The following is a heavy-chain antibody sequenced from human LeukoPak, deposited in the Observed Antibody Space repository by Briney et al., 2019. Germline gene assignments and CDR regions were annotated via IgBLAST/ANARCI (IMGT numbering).Heavy chain of an antibody. CDR3: ARTVGYGDYHWFDP. V-gene: IGHV3-21*04. J-gene: IGHJ5*02. CDR1: GFTFSSYS. Sequence: NPGGSLRLSCAASGFTFSSYSMNWVRQAPGKGLEWVSSISSSSIYKYYADSVKGRFTISRDNSKNTLYLQMNSLRAEDTAVYYCARTVGYGDYHWFDPWGQGTLVTVSS. CDR2: ISSSSIYK. D-gene: IGHD4-17*01.